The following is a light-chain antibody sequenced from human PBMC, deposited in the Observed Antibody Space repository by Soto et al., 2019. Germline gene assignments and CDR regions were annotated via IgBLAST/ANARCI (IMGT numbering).Light chain of an antibody. CDR2: GAS. Sequence: ELVLTQSPGTLSLSPGQRDTLSCRASQSVTSTYLAWYQQKPGQAPRLLIYGASSRAIGIPDRFSGSVSGSDFILTINRLEPEDFAVYYCQQYGSSHTFGQGTRLEIK. V-gene: IGKV3-20*01. J-gene: IGKJ5*01. CDR3: QQYGSSHT. CDR1: QSVTSTY.